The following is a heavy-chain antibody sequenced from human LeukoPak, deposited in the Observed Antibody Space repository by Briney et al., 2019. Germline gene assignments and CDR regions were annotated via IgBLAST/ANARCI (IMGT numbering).Heavy chain of an antibody. J-gene: IGHJ6*03. V-gene: IGHV4-34*01. D-gene: IGHD3-16*01. Sequence: PSETLSLTCAVYGGSFSGYYWSWIRQPPGKGLEWIGEINHSESTNYNPSLKSRVTISVDTSKNQFSLKLSSVTAADTAVYYCARFGASRYAKDRRYYYMDVWGKGTTVTISS. CDR3: ARFGASRYAKDRRYYYMDV. CDR1: GGSFSGYY. CDR2: INHSEST.